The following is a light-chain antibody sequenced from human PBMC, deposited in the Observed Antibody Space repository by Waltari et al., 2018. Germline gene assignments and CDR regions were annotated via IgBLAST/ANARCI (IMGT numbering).Light chain of an antibody. CDR3: SSFTSGNTWV. CDR2: EVT. J-gene: IGLJ3*02. V-gene: IGLV2-18*02. Sequence: QSALTQPPSVSGSPGQSVTISCTGASSDVGSYNRVSWYQQPPGTVPKLLISEVTNRPAGGPDRFSGSKSGTTASLTISGLQAEDEGDYYCSSFTSGNTWVFGGGTKLTVL. CDR1: SSDVGSYNR.